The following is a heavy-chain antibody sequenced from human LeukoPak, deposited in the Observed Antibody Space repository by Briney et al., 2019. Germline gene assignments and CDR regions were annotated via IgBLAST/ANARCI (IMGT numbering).Heavy chain of an antibody. D-gene: IGHD3-16*02. CDR3: ARGRLGKLSSFLFDY. J-gene: IGHJ4*02. Sequence: ASVKVSCKASGYTFTGYYMHWVRQAPGQGLEWMGWINPNSGGANYAQKFQGRVTMTRDTSISTAYMELSRLRSDDTAVYYCARGRLGKLSSFLFDYWGQGTLVTVSS. CDR1: GYTFTGYY. CDR2: INPNSGGA. V-gene: IGHV1-2*02.